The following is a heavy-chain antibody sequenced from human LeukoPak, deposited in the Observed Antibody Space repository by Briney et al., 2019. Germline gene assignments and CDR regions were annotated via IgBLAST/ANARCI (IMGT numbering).Heavy chain of an antibody. CDR2: ISGNGRTT. Sequence: PGGSLRLSCAASGFTFSSYAMHWIRQAPGKGLEYLSAISGNGRTTYYASSVKGRFTISRDNAKNSLYLQMNSLRAEDTAVYYCAREVGASEFGYWGQGTLVTVSS. V-gene: IGHV3-64*01. CDR1: GFTFSSYA. CDR3: AREVGASEFGY. D-gene: IGHD1-26*01. J-gene: IGHJ4*02.